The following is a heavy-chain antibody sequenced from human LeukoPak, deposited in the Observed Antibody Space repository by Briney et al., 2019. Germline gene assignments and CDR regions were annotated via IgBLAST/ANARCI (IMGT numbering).Heavy chain of an antibody. CDR2: INPKNGDT. J-gene: IGHJ4*02. V-gene: IGHV1-2*02. Sequence: ASVKVSCKASGYTFSGFYINWVRQAPGQGLEWMGWINPKNGDTHYAQDFLGRVTMTRDASISTAYMELSRLTSDDTAVYYCARDGRLRNGYDNFYIWGQGTLVTVSS. CDR1: GYTFSGFY. CDR3: ARDGRLRNGYDNFYI. D-gene: IGHD5-18*01.